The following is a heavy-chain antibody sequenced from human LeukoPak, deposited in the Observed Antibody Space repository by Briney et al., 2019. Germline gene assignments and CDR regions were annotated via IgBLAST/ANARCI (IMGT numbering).Heavy chain of an antibody. D-gene: IGHD3-22*01. Sequence: ASVKLSCKTSGYTFAGHHIHWVRQAPGQGLEWMGWINPSSGDTKYAQNFQDRVIMSRDTSISTAYMDLSRLSSDDTAIYYCARAGHDSSGYSFRLDYWGQGTLVTVSS. CDR3: ARAGHDSSGYSFRLDY. J-gene: IGHJ4*02. CDR1: GYTFAGHH. CDR2: INPSSGDT. V-gene: IGHV1-2*02.